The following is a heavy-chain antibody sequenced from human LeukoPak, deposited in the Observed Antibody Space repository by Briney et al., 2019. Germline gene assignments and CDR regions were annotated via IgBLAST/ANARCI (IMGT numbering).Heavy chain of an antibody. CDR3: AREDYYDSSAASDGFDP. J-gene: IGHJ5*02. CDR2: INPSGGST. V-gene: IGHV1-46*01. Sequence: ASVKVSCKASGYTFTSYYMHWVRQAPGQGLEWMGIINPSGGSTTYAQKFQGRVTMIRDTSTSTVYMDLSSLRSEDTAVYYCAREDYYDSSAASDGFDPWGQGTLVTVSS. CDR1: GYTFTSYY. D-gene: IGHD3-22*01.